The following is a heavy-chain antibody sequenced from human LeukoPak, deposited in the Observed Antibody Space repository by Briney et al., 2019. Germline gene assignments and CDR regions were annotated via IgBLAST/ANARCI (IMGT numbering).Heavy chain of an antibody. CDR2: INHSGST. CDR3: ARERGGMVRLDY. J-gene: IGHJ4*02. V-gene: IGHV4-34*01. D-gene: IGHD3-10*01. Sequence: PSETLSLTCAVSGGSFSGYYWSWIRQPPGKGLEWIGEINHSGSTNYNPSLKSRVTISVDTSKNQFSLKLSSVTAADTAVYYCARERGGMVRLDYWGQGTLVTVSS. CDR1: GGSFSGYY.